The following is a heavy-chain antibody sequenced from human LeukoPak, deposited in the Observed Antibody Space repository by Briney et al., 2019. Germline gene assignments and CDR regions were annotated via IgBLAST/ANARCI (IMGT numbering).Heavy chain of an antibody. CDR2: IKQDGSEK. D-gene: IGHD2-2*01. Sequence: EGSLRLSCAASGFTFSSYWMSWVRQAPGKGLEWVANIKQDGSEKYYVDSVKGRFTISRDNAKNSLYLQMNSLRAEDTAVYYCARGGIVVVVPAAPGLAFDIWGQGTMVTVSS. CDR3: ARGGIVVVVPAAPGLAFDI. V-gene: IGHV3-7*01. CDR1: GFTFSSYW. J-gene: IGHJ3*02.